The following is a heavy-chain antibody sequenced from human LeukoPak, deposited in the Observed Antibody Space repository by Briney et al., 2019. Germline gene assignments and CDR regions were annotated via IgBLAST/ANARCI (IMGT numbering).Heavy chain of an antibody. D-gene: IGHD3-10*01. V-gene: IGHV3-23*01. CDR1: GFTFSNYN. Sequence: GGSLRLSCVASGFTFSNYNMNWVRQAPGKGLEWVSSIGHTLGSTYYPESVKGRFIISRDSSKNTIFLRMNSLRADDTAVYYCAKDPFYYGTGGPTWGQGTLVTVSS. CDR3: AKDPFYYGTGGPT. CDR2: IGHTLGST. J-gene: IGHJ4*02.